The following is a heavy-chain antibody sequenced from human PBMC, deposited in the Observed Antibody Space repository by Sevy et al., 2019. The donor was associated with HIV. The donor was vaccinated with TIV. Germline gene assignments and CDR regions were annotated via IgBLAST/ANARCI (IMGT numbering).Heavy chain of an antibody. Sequence: GGSLCLSCAASGFTFSSYGMHWVRKAQAKGLGRVALIWIVGGNKNYANPVKGRFTISRDNSKNTMYLQMNSLRAEDTAVYYCARGAKYYGSRSHPNLDYWGQGTLVTVSS. CDR3: ARGAKYYGSRSHPNLDY. V-gene: IGHV3-33*01. D-gene: IGHD3-10*01. CDR1: GFTFSSYG. CDR2: IWIVGGNK. J-gene: IGHJ4*02.